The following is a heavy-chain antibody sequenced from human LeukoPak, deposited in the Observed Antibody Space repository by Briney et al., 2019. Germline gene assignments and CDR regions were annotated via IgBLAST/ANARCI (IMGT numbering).Heavy chain of an antibody. Sequence: GGSLRLSCAASGFTFSSYEMNWVRQAPGKGLEWVSYISSSGSTIYYADSVKGRFTISRDNAKNSLYLQTNSLRAEDTAVYYCARDPLYCSSTSCYHDYWGQGTLVTVSS. CDR3: ARDPLYCSSTSCYHDY. CDR2: ISSSGSTI. CDR1: GFTFSSYE. D-gene: IGHD2-2*01. J-gene: IGHJ4*02. V-gene: IGHV3-48*03.